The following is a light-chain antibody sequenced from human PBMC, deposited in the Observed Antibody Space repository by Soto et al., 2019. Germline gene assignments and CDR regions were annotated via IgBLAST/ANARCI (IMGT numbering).Light chain of an antibody. CDR1: QSISSW. V-gene: IGKV1-5*03. Sequence: DIQMTQSPSTLSASVGDRVTITCRASQSISSWLAWYQQKPGKAPKLLMSKASSLESGVPSRFSGSGSGTEFTLTIISLQPDDFATYYFQQYYSYPWTFGQGTKVEIK. CDR2: KAS. CDR3: QQYYSYPWT. J-gene: IGKJ1*01.